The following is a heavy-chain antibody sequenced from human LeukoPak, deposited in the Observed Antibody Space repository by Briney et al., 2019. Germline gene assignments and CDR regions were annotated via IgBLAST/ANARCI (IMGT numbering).Heavy chain of an antibody. D-gene: IGHD2-2*01. J-gene: IGHJ6*04. CDR3: ASHLGCSSTSCPEAYYYYRMDV. CDR1: AASNIIGHYY. CDR2: IYYTTNT. Sequence: SHTLSLTCPVSAASNIIGHYYCILIHQHPTKDLQRFGSIYYTTNTYYNPSLKTQVPRSVDTSKYQFSLKLSSVTAADTAVYYSASHLGCSSTSCPEAYYYYRMDVWGKGTTVTVSS. V-gene: IGHV4-30-4*08.